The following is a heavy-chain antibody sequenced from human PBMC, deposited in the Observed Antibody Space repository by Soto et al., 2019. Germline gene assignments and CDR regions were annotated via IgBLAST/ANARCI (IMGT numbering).Heavy chain of an antibody. J-gene: IGHJ4*02. CDR3: ARVSDY. CDR1: GGSFIDYS. Sequence: QVLLQQWGAGRLKPSETLSLTCAVYGGSFIDYSWGWIRQSPGTGLEWIGEINHSGSANYNPSLKSRVTISVDTSTNQCSLKLYSLTAADAAVYYCARVSDYWSQGTLVTVSS. CDR2: INHSGSA. V-gene: IGHV4-34*01.